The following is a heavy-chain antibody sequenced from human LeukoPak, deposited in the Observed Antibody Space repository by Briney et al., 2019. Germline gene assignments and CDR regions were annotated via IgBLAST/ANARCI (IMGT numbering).Heavy chain of an antibody. J-gene: IGHJ4*02. D-gene: IGHD6-25*01. Sequence: GSLRLSCAASGFTFSTYGMSWVRQAPGKGLEWVSAVASDGVNTAYADSVKGRFTISRDNSKNTLYLQLSSLRAEDTAVYYCAKGLAAGSQYFDYWGQGTLVTVSS. CDR1: GFTFSTYG. CDR2: VASDGVNT. V-gene: IGHV3-23*01. CDR3: AKGLAAGSQYFDY.